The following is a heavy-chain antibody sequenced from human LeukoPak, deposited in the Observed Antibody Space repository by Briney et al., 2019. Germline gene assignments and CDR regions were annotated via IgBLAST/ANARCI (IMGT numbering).Heavy chain of an antibody. D-gene: IGHD3-10*01. V-gene: IGHV3-23*01. CDR1: GFTLGSDA. J-gene: IGHJ6*02. CDR3: AISSYGSGPYYYGMDV. CDR2: ISADGGST. Sequence: GGSLRLSCAASGFTLGSDAMSWVRQAPGKGPEWVSAISADGGSTYYTDSVKGRFSISRDTSKNTLYLQMNSLRVEDTAVYYCAISSYGSGPYYYGMDVWGQGTTVTVSS.